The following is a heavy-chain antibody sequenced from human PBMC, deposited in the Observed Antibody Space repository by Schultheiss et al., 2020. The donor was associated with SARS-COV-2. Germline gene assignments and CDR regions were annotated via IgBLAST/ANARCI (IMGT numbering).Heavy chain of an antibody. CDR1: GFTFSSYA. D-gene: IGHD3-22*01. CDR3: TTTYYDSSGYYRYYYYYGMDV. CDR2: IKSKTDGGTT. V-gene: IGHV3-15*01. J-gene: IGHJ6*02. Sequence: GGSLRLSCAASGFTFSSYAMSWVRQAPGKGLEWVGRIKSKTDGGTTDYAAPVKGRFTISRDDSKNTLYLQMNSLKTEDTTVYYCTTTYYDSSGYYRYYYYYGMDVWGQGTTVTVSS.